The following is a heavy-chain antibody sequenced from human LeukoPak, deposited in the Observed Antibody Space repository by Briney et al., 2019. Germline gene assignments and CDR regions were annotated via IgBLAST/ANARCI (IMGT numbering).Heavy chain of an antibody. CDR1: GYTFTSYD. Sequence: ASVKVSCKASGYTFTSYDINWVRQATGQGLEWMGWMNPNSGNTGYAQKFQGRVTITADKSTSTAYMELSSLRSEDTAVYYCARDTGRPIAAEGFDYWGQGTLVTVSS. J-gene: IGHJ4*02. CDR2: MNPNSGNT. D-gene: IGHD6-25*01. CDR3: ARDTGRPIAAEGFDY. V-gene: IGHV1-8*01.